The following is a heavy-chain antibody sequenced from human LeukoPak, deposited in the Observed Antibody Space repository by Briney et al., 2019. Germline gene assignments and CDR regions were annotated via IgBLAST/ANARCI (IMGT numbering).Heavy chain of an antibody. CDR1: GYTFTSYY. J-gene: IGHJ4*02. Sequence: ASVTVSCKASGYTFTSYYMHWVRQAPGQGLEWMGIINPSGGSTSYAQKFQGRVTMTRDMSTSTVYIELSSLRSEDTAVYYCARDLMGNRSWGAYYFDYWGQGTLVTVSS. D-gene: IGHD1-14*01. V-gene: IGHV1-46*01. CDR2: INPSGGST. CDR3: ARDLMGNRSWGAYYFDY.